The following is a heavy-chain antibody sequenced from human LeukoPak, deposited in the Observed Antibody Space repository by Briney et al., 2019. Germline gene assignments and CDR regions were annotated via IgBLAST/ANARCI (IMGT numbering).Heavy chain of an antibody. V-gene: IGHV3-30*02. CDR1: GFTFSSYG. CDR3: LVPAAMEDY. D-gene: IGHD2-2*01. Sequence: GGSLRLSCAASGFTFSSYGMHWVRQAPGRGLEWVAFIRYDGSNKYYADSVKGRFTISRDNSKNTLYLQMNSLRAEDTAVYYCLVPAAMEDYWGQGTLVAVSS. J-gene: IGHJ4*02. CDR2: IRYDGSNK.